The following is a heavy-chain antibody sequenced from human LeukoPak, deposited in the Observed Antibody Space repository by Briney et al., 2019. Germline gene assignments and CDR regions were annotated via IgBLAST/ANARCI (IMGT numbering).Heavy chain of an antibody. J-gene: IGHJ6*03. CDR2: INPNSGGT. CDR1: GYTFTGYY. CDR3: ARDGGYGSGSYRVYYYMDV. V-gene: IGHV1-2*02. D-gene: IGHD3-10*01. Sequence: GASVKVSCKASGYTFTGYYMHWVRQAPGQGLEWMGWINPNSGGTNYAQKFQGRATMTRGTSISTAHMELSRLRSDDTAVYYCARDGGYGSGSYRVYYYMDVWGKGTTVTVSS.